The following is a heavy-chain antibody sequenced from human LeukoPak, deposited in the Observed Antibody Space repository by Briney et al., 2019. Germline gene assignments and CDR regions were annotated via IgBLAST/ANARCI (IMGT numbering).Heavy chain of an antibody. CDR1: GGSISSYY. CDR3: ARGRVASRRRDALDL. D-gene: IGHD1-14*01. Sequence: SETVTLTCTVSGGSISSYYWNWIRQSPGKGLEWIGHIYYTGSTNYNPSLKSRVTISLDTSKNQFSLKLNSVTAPDTALYYCARGRVASRRRDALDLWGQGPMRRVSS. J-gene: IGHJ3*01. CDR2: IYYTGST. V-gene: IGHV4-59*01.